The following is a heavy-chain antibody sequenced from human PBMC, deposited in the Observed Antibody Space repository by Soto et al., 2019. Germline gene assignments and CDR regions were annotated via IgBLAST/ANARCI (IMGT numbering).Heavy chain of an antibody. Sequence: SETLSLTCAVSGYSISSSNWWGWIRQPPGKGLEWIGYIYYSGTTYYNPSLKSRVTMSVDTSKNQFSLKLSSVTAADTAVYYCARGGGYYDSSGTYDDAFDIWGQGTMVTVSS. J-gene: IGHJ3*02. V-gene: IGHV4-28*03. CDR2: IYYSGTT. CDR1: GYSISSSNW. CDR3: ARGGGYYDSSGTYDDAFDI. D-gene: IGHD3-22*01.